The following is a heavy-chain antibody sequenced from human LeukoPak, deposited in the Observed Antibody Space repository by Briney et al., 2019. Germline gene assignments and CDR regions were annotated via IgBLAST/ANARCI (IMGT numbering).Heavy chain of an antibody. CDR1: GGSISSYH. Sequence: SETLSLTXTVSGGSISSYHWSWIRQPAGKGLEWIGRIYTSGSTNYNPSLKSRVTMSVDTSKNQFSLKLSSVTAADTAVYCCARDRYCSSTSCYTAGGWFDPWGQGTLVTVSS. D-gene: IGHD2-2*02. J-gene: IGHJ5*02. CDR2: IYTSGST. CDR3: ARDRYCSSTSCYTAGGWFDP. V-gene: IGHV4-4*07.